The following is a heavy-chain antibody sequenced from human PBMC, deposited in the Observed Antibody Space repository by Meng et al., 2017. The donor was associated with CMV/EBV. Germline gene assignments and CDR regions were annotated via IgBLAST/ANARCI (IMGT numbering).Heavy chain of an antibody. CDR3: ARAIREGVTHHQYYFDY. D-gene: IGHD4-23*01. J-gene: IGHJ4*02. CDR1: GGTFSSYA. CDR2: IIPILGIA. V-gene: IGHV1-69*10. Sequence: SVKVSCKASGGTFSSYAISWVRQAPGQGLEWMGGIIPILGIANYAQKFQGRVTITANKSTSTAYMELSSLRSEDTAVYYCARAIREGVTHHQYYFDYWGQGTLVTVSS.